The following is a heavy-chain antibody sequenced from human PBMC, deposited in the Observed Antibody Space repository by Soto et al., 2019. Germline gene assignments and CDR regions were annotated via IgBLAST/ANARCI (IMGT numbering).Heavy chain of an antibody. D-gene: IGHD2-15*01. J-gene: IGHJ5*02. CDR3: ARDGCSGAKCNNWFDP. CDR1: GDSVSRNTAA. Sequence: SQTLSLTCAISGDSVSRNTAAWNWIRQSPSRGLERLGRTYYRSKWYNDYAPTVKDRITINPDTSKNQFSLQLNSVTPEDTAVYYCARDGCSGAKCNNWFDPWGQGTLVTVSS. V-gene: IGHV6-1*01. CDR2: TYYRSKWYN.